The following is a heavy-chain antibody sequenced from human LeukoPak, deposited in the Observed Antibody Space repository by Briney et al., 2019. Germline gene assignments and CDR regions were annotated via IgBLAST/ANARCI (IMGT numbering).Heavy chain of an antibody. J-gene: IGHJ4*02. D-gene: IGHD3-22*01. CDR1: GFTFSSYW. V-gene: IGHV3-74*01. CDR3: AKDRGTYYDGGGHYYDS. Sequence: QPGGSLRLSCAASGFTFSSYWMHWVRQAPGKGLVWVSRINSDGSSTSYADSVKGRFTISRDNSENTLYLQMNSLRAEDTAVYYCAKDRGTYYDGGGHYYDSWGQGALVTVSS. CDR2: INSDGSST.